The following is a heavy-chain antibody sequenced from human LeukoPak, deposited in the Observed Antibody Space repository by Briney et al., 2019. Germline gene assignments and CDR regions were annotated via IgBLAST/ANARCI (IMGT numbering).Heavy chain of an antibody. D-gene: IGHD4-11*01. V-gene: IGHV4-39*01. J-gene: IGHJ4*02. CDR3: ARGYSNYGDY. CDR2: IYYSGST. Sequence: SETLSLTCTVSGGSISSSSYYWGWIRQPPGKGLEWIGSIYYSGSTYYNPSPKSRVTISVDTSKNQFSLKLSSVTAADTAVYYCARGYSNYGDYWGQGTLVTVSS. CDR1: GGSISSSSYY.